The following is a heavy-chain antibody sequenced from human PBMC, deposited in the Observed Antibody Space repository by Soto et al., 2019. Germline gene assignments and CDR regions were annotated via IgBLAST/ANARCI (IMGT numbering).Heavy chain of an antibody. CDR3: ARGRDGYNWDAFDF. CDR2: IIPIFGTA. J-gene: IGHJ3*01. Sequence: SVKGSCTASEGTFSSYASRLVRQGPGQGLECMGGIIPIFGTANYAQKFQGRVTITADKSTSTDYMELSSLRSEDTAVYYCARGRDGYNWDAFDFWGQGTMVTVSS. D-gene: IGHD5-12*01. CDR1: EGTFSSYA. V-gene: IGHV1-69*06.